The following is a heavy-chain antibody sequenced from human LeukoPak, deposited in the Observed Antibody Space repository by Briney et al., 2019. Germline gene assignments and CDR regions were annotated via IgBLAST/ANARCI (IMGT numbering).Heavy chain of an antibody. V-gene: IGHV4-59*01. J-gene: IGHJ4*02. CDR3: AREVVIEDGRVYFAY. D-gene: IGHD2-15*01. CDR1: GGSISSYY. CDR2: IYYSGST. Sequence: SETLSLTCTVSGGSISSYYWSWIRQPPGKGLEWIGYIYYSGSTNYNPSLKSRVTISVDTSKNQFSLKLSSVTAADTAVYYCAREVVIEDGRVYFAYWGQGTLVTVSS.